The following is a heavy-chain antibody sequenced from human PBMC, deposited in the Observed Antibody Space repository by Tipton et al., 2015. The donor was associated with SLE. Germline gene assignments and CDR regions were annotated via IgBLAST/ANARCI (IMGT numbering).Heavy chain of an antibody. D-gene: IGHD2-8*02. Sequence: TLSLTCAVYGGSFSGYYWSWIRQPPGKGLEWIGEINHSGSTNYNPSLKSRVTMSVDTSKNQFSLKLSSVTAADTAVYYCARQGTGAPDAFDIWGQGTMVTVSS. J-gene: IGHJ3*02. CDR2: INHSGST. CDR3: ARQGTGAPDAFDI. CDR1: GGSFSGYY. V-gene: IGHV4-34*01.